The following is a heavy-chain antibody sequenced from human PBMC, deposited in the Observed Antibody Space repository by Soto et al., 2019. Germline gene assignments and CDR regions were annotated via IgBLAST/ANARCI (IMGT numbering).Heavy chain of an antibody. CDR3: ARPVGSTTLYNWIDP. Sequence: QLQLQESGPGLVMPSETLSLTCTVSGGSISSSSYFWGWIRQPPGKGLEWIGSIHYNGNTYYNPSLKSRVTISADTSKNQFSLKLSSVTAADTAVYYCARPVGSTTLYNWIDPWGQGTLVTVSS. CDR1: GGSISSSSYF. J-gene: IGHJ5*02. CDR2: IHYNGNT. D-gene: IGHD2-2*01. V-gene: IGHV4-39*01.